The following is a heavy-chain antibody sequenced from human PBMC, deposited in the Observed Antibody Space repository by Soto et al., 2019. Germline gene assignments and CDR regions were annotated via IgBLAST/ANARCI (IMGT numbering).Heavy chain of an antibody. V-gene: IGHV4-34*01. CDR2: INHSGST. CDR1: GGSFSGYY. D-gene: IGHD3-16*02. Sequence: PSETLSLTCAVYGGSFSGYYWSWIRQPPGKGLEWIGEINHSGSTNYNPSLKSRVTISVDTSKNQFSLKLSSVTAADTAVYYCARGRITFGGVIVPPDYWGQGTLVTVSS. CDR3: ARGRITFGGVIVPPDY. J-gene: IGHJ4*02.